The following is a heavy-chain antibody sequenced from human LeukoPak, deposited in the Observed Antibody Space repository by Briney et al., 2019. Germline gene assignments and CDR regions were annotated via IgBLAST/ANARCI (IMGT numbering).Heavy chain of an antibody. CDR2: IKEDGSEK. CDR1: GFTLSSYW. V-gene: IGHV3-7*01. CDR3: AKERWGSSGHFDL. Sequence: GGSLRLSCTASGFTLSSYWMSWVRQAPGKGLEWVANIKEDGSEKYYVDSVKGRFTISRDNPKNSLSLQMNSLRVEDTAVFYCAKERWGSSGHFDLWGPGTLVTVSS. J-gene: IGHJ4*02. D-gene: IGHD6-19*01.